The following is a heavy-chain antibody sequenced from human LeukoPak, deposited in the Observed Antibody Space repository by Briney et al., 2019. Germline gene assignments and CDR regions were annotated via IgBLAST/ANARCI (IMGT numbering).Heavy chain of an antibody. CDR2: ISTSGSTI. J-gene: IGHJ4*02. V-gene: IGHV3-48*03. CDR3: ARGDLYLDY. CDR1: GFTFSSYE. D-gene: IGHD2-8*01. Sequence: GGSLRLSCAASGFTFSSYEMNWVRQAPGKGLEWVSYISTSGSTIYYADSVKGRFSISRDNAKNSLYLQMNSLRAEDTAIYYCARGDLYLDYWGQGTLVTVSS.